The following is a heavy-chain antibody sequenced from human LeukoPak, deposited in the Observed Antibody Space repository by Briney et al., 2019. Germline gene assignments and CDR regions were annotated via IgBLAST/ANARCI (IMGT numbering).Heavy chain of an antibody. CDR1: GFTFSDYY. Sequence: TGGSLRLSCAASGFTFSDYYMSWIRQAPGKGLEWISYISSSGSTKYYADSVKGRFTVSRDNAKSSLYLQMNSLRAEDTAVYYCATGYCGGNCQSSWGQGTLVTVSS. D-gene: IGHD2-21*02. J-gene: IGHJ5*02. CDR2: ISSSGSTK. CDR3: ATGYCGGNCQSS. V-gene: IGHV3-11*01.